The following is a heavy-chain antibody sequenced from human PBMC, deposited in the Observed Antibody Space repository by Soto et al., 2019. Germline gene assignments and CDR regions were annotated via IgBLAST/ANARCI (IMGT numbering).Heavy chain of an antibody. CDR2: IDPSDSYT. D-gene: IGHD6-13*01. CDR1: GYSFINYW. J-gene: IGHJ4*02. CDR3: ARQGYSSSWYGSTNDY. V-gene: IGHV5-10-1*01. Sequence: GESLKISCQTSGYSFINYWISWVRQMPGKGLEWMGRIDPSDSYTNYSPSFQGHVTISADKSISTAYLQWSSLKASDTTMYYCARQGYSSSWYGSTNDYWGQGTLVTVSS.